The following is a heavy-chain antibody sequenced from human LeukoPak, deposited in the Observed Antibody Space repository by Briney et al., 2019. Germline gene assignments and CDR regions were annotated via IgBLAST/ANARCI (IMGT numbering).Heavy chain of an antibody. CDR1: GGTFSSYA. Sequence: SVKVSCKASGGTFSSYAISWVRQAPGRGLEWMGRIIPIFGTANYAQKFQGRVTITTDESTSTAYMELSSLRSEDTAVYYCAAYDSSGPGLFEGAAFDIWGQGTMVTVSS. V-gene: IGHV1-69*05. CDR2: IIPIFGTA. D-gene: IGHD3-22*01. J-gene: IGHJ3*02. CDR3: AAYDSSGPGLFEGAAFDI.